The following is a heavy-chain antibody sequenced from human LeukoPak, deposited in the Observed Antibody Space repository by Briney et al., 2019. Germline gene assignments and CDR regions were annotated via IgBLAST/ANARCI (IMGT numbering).Heavy chain of an antibody. CDR1: GFTFNSYW. Sequence: PGGSLRLSCAPSGFTFNSYWMTWVRPAPGKGLEWVASIKQDGSEKYYVDSVKGRFTISRDNAKSSLYLQMNSLRAEDTALYYCARHSPLWGYWGQGTLVTVAS. D-gene: IGHD7-27*01. J-gene: IGHJ4*02. CDR2: IKQDGSEK. V-gene: IGHV3-7*04. CDR3: ARHSPLWGY.